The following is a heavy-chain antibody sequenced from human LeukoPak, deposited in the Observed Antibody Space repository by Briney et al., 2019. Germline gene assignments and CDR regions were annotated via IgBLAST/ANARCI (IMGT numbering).Heavy chain of an antibody. CDR3: ARTYNWNDGHDAFDI. Sequence: GGSLRLSCAASGFTFSSYSMNWVRQAPGKGLEWVSSISSSSSYIYYADSVKGRFTISRDNAKNSLYLQMNSLRAEDTAVYYCARTYNWNDGHDAFDIWGQRTMVTVPS. CDR1: GFTFSSYS. J-gene: IGHJ3*02. D-gene: IGHD1-1*01. CDR2: ISSSSSYI. V-gene: IGHV3-21*01.